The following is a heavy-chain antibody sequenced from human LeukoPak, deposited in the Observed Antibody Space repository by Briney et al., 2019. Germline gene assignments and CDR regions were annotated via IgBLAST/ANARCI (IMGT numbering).Heavy chain of an antibody. V-gene: IGHV3-74*01. CDR2: INSDGSTT. J-gene: IGHJ4*02. CDR3: ARVRGGATYHDY. Sequence: GGSLRLSCAPSRFTPSSYWTHWARHAPGKGLVWVSRINSDGSTTSYADSVKGRFTISRDDAENTLYLQMSSLRAEDTAVYHCARVRGGATYHDYRGQGTLVTVSS. CDR1: RFTPSSYW. D-gene: IGHD4/OR15-4a*01.